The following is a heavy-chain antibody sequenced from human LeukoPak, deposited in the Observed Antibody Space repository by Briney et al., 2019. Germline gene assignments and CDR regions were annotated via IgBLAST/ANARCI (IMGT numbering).Heavy chain of an antibody. D-gene: IGHD3-16*01. V-gene: IGHV1-2*02. CDR3: ARDGGLDF. J-gene: IGHJ4*02. Sequence: ASVKVSCKASGYTFIDCYMHWVRQAPGQGLEWMGWINPNSGDTNSAQKFQGRVTMTSDTSISTVYMDLTWLTSDDTAVYYCARDGGLDFWGQGSLVTVSS. CDR1: GYTFIDCY. CDR2: INPNSGDT.